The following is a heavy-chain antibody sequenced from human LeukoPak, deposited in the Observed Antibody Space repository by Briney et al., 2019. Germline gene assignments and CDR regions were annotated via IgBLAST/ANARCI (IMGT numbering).Heavy chain of an antibody. V-gene: IGHV3-48*04. Sequence: GGSLRLSCAASGFTFSSYSMNWVRQAPGKGLEWVSYISSSGSTIYYADSVKGRFTISRDNAKNSLYLQMNSLRAEDTAVYYCARGHNYGDYDYWGQGTLVTVSS. CDR1: GFTFSSYS. J-gene: IGHJ4*02. D-gene: IGHD4-17*01. CDR2: ISSSGSTI. CDR3: ARGHNYGDYDY.